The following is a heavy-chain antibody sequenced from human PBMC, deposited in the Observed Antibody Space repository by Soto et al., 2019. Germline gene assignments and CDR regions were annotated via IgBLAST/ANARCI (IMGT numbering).Heavy chain of an antibody. CDR2: IIPIFDTP. Sequence: GASVKVSCKVSGGTFSSYAISWVRQAPGQGLEWMGGIIPIFDTPNYAQKFRGRVKITADASTRTAFMELSSLRSEDTAIYYCANDRITMDRGGHFFDPWGQGTLVTVSS. D-gene: IGHD3-10*01. J-gene: IGHJ5*02. CDR1: GGTFSSYA. V-gene: IGHV1-69*13. CDR3: ANDRITMDRGGHFFDP.